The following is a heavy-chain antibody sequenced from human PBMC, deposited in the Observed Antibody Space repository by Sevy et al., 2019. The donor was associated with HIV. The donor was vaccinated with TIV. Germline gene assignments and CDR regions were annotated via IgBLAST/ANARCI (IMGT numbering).Heavy chain of an antibody. Sequence: LSLTCAASGFTFSSYAMSWVRQAPGKGLEWVSAISGSGGSTYYADSVKGRLTISRDNSKNTLYLQMNSLRAEDTAVYYCARTNNYYGSGSYYDYWGQGTLVTVSS. CDR1: GFTFSSYA. D-gene: IGHD3-10*01. J-gene: IGHJ4*02. CDR3: ARTNNYYGSGSYYDY. CDR2: ISGSGGST. V-gene: IGHV3-23*01.